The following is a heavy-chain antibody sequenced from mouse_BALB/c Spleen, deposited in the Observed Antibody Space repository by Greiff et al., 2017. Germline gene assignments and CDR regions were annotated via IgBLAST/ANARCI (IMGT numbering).Heavy chain of an antibody. V-gene: IGHV3-2*02. Sequence: DVKLQESGPGLVKPSQSLSLTCTVTGYSITSDYAWNWIRQFPGNQLEWMGYISYSGSTSYNPSLKSRISITRDTSKNQFFLQLNSVTTEDTATYYCARGDYYLDYWGQGTTLTVSS. J-gene: IGHJ2*01. CDR2: ISYSGST. D-gene: IGHD1-1*01. CDR1: GYSITSDYA. CDR3: ARGDYYLDY.